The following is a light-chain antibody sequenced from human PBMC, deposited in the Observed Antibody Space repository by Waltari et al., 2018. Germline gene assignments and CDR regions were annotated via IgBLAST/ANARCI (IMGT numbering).Light chain of an antibody. J-gene: IGKJ1*01. CDR1: QSVGRS. CDR2: DAS. Sequence: EIVLTQSPGTLSLSPGERATLSCRASQSVGRSLAWYQQIPGQAPRLLIYDASSRATGIPGMFSGSGWGTCFSLTISRLEPEDFAVYYCQKYVNLPATFGQGTKVEIK. V-gene: IGKV3-20*01. CDR3: QKYVNLPAT.